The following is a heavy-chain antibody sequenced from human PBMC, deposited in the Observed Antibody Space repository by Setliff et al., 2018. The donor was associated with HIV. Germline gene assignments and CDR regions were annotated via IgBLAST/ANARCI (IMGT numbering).Heavy chain of an antibody. Sequence: PSETLSLTCAVSGGSMRSSGYSWTWIRQAPGKGLEWVGYIYYNGNAYYNPSLKSRVTISVDMSKNQFSLKLSSVTAADTAVFYCARLTTTYYYDSSAYYHPVWGQGTLVTVSS. J-gene: IGHJ4*02. CDR3: ARLTTTYYYDSSAYYHPV. CDR2: IYYNGNA. D-gene: IGHD3-22*01. CDR1: GGSMRSSGYS. V-gene: IGHV4-30-2*01.